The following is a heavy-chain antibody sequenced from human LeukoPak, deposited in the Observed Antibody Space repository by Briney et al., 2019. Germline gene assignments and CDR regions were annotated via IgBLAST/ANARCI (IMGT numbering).Heavy chain of an antibody. J-gene: IGHJ4*02. CDR1: GFTFTSYA. V-gene: IGHV3-23*01. CDR3: AKWGFLEWSLSMFDY. CDR2: ISGSGAKT. D-gene: IGHD3-3*01. Sequence: GGSLRLSCAASGFTFTSYAMSWVRQAPGKGLEWVSAISGSGAKTYYADSVKGRFTISRDNSKNTLYLQMNSLRAEDTAVYYCAKWGFLEWSLSMFDYWGQGTLVTVSS.